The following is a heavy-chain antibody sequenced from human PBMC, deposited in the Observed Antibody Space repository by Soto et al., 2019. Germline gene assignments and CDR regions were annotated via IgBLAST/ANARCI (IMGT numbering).Heavy chain of an antibody. CDR2: ISTYNGNT. CDR3: ARTTVTASYYYMDV. CDR1: GYTFTNYG. J-gene: IGHJ6*03. Sequence: ASVKVSSKASGYTFTNYGFTWVRQAPGQGLEWMGWISTYNGNTKYAQKVQGRLTMTTDTSTSTANMELTSLRSDDTAVYYCARTTVTASYYYMDVWGKGTTVTVSS. V-gene: IGHV1-18*01. D-gene: IGHD4-17*01.